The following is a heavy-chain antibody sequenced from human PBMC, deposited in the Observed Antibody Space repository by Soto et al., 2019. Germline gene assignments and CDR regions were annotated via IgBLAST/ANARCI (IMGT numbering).Heavy chain of an antibody. Sequence: SQTLSLTCTVSGVSISSGEYYWGWIRQPPGKGLEWIGYIYYSGSTYYNPSLKSRVTISVDTSKNQFSLKLSSVTAADTAVYYCASALGGIAVAAAYYFDYWGQGTLVTVSS. CDR3: ASALGGIAVAAAYYFDY. J-gene: IGHJ4*02. CDR2: IYYSGST. D-gene: IGHD6-19*01. CDR1: GVSISSGEYY. V-gene: IGHV4-30-4*01.